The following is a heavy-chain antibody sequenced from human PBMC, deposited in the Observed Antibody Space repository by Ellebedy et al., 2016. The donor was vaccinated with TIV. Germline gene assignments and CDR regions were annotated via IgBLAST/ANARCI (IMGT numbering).Heavy chain of an antibody. J-gene: IGHJ4*02. V-gene: IGHV3-48*02. CDR3: AKGAGSGSWLIDF. Sequence: GGSLRLSXAASGFTFSGYTMNWVRQAPGKGPEWISFISRDGNYMNYADSVRGRITISRDNAKNSLSLQMDSLRDNDTAVYYCAKGAGSGSWLIDFWGQGTLVTVSS. CDR1: GFTFSGYT. CDR2: ISRDGNYM. D-gene: IGHD3-9*01.